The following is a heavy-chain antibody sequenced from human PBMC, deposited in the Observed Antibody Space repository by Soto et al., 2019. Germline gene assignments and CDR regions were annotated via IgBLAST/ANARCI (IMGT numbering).Heavy chain of an antibody. CDR2: IRGSGDST. CDR1: GITFSTYA. CDR3: AKGKPVAFLDSSDP. Sequence: PGGSLRLSCAASGITFSTYAMTRVRQAPGKGLEWVSAIRGSGDSTYYADSVKGRFTISRDNSKNTLYLQMNSLRAEDTAVYYCAKGKPVAFLDSSDPWGQGALDTVSA. D-gene: IGHD2-21*01. J-gene: IGHJ5*02. V-gene: IGHV3-23*01.